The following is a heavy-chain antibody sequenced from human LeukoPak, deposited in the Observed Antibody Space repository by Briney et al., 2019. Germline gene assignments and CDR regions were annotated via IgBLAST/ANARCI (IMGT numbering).Heavy chain of an antibody. V-gene: IGHV1-18*01. D-gene: IGHD6-6*01. CDR2: ISASNGNT. CDR1: GYTFTSYG. J-gene: IGHJ4*02. CDR3: ARLGIAARPLDY. Sequence: ASVTVSCKASGYTFTSYGISWVRQAPGQGLEWMGWISASNGNTNYAQQLQGRVTMTTDTSTSTAYMELRSLRSDDTAVYYCARLGIAARPLDYWGQGTLVTVSS.